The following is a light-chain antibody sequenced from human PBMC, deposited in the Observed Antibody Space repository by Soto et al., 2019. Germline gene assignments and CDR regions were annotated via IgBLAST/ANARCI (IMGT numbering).Light chain of an antibody. J-gene: IGKJ2*02. CDR2: DAS. Sequence: EIQMTQSPSTLSASVGDRVTITCRASQSISSWLAWYQQKPGKAPKLLIYDASSLASGVPSRFSGSGSGTEFTLTISSLQPDDFAAYYCQQYNNYPCTFGQGTKLEIK. CDR1: QSISSW. CDR3: QQYNNYPCT. V-gene: IGKV1-5*01.